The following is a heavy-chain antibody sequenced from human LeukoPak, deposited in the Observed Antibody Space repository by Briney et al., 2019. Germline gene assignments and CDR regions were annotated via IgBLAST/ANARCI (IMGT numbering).Heavy chain of an antibody. J-gene: IGHJ4*02. CDR3: ASWGTGDHYYFWSAHDY. Sequence: GGSLRLSCAASGFTFSSYSMNWVRQAPGKGLEWVSSISSSSSYIYYADSVKGRFTISRDNAKNSLYLQMNSLRAEDTAVYYCASWGTGDHYYFWSAHDYWGQGTLVTVSS. V-gene: IGHV3-21*01. CDR2: ISSSSSYI. CDR1: GFTFSSYS. D-gene: IGHD3-3*01.